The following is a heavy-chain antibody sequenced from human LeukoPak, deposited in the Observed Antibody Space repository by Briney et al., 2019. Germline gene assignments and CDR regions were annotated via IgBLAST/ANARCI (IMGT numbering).Heavy chain of an antibody. Sequence: SETLSLTCTVSGYSITSGYYCGWPRQAPGKGREWIGTFYHSGSTYYNPSLKSRVTISIDTSKNQCSLKLSSMTAADTAMYYCARGEGYFNYYMDVWGKGTTVTVSS. V-gene: IGHV4-38-2*02. CDR1: GYSITSGYY. J-gene: IGHJ6*03. CDR2: FYHSGST. D-gene: IGHD1-26*01. CDR3: ARGEGYFNYYMDV.